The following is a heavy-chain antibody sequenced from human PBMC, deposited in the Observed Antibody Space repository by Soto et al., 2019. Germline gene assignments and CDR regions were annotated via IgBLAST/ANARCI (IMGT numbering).Heavy chain of an antibody. CDR3: ATQRSEWELSFDY. CDR2: INPNSGGT. J-gene: IGHJ4*02. D-gene: IGHD1-26*01. CDR1: GYTFTGYY. Sequence: ASVKVSCTASGYTFTGYYMHWVRQAPGQGLEWMGWINPNSGGTNYAQKFQGWVTMTRDTSISTAHMELSRLRSDDTAVYYCATQRSEWELSFDYWGQGTLVTVSS. V-gene: IGHV1-2*04.